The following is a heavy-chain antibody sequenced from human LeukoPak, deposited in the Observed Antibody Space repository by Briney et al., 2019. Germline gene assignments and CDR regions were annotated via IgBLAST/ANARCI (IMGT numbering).Heavy chain of an antibody. D-gene: IGHD3-16*01. Sequence: GGSLRLSCAASGFTLSSFGMVWVHQAPGKGLEWVTLMWYDGRNKYYADSVKGRFTISRDNSKNTVYLQMNSLRGEDTAVYYCARVGDMEAFDIWGQGTRVTVSS. CDR2: MWYDGRNK. V-gene: IGHV3-33*01. CDR3: ARVGDMEAFDI. J-gene: IGHJ3*02. CDR1: GFTLSSFG.